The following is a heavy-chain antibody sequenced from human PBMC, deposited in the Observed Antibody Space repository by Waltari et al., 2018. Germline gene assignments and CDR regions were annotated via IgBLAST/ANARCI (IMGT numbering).Heavy chain of an antibody. D-gene: IGHD5-18*01. Sequence: QVQLQESGPGLVKPSGTLSLTCAVSGGSITSSNWWSWVRRPPGKVLEWIGEIYHSGSTNYNPSLKSRVTISVDKSKNQFSLKMNSVTAADTAVYYCARTRGYSYGIYYYYYYGMDVWGHGTTVTASS. CDR1: GGSITSSNW. CDR3: ARTRGYSYGIYYYYYYGMDV. J-gene: IGHJ6*02. CDR2: IYHSGST. V-gene: IGHV4-4*02.